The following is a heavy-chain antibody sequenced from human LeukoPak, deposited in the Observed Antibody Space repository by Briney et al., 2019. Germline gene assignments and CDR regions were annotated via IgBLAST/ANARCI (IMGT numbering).Heavy chain of an antibody. D-gene: IGHD3-16*01. J-gene: IGHJ4*02. CDR1: GYTFTNYA. Sequence: ASVKVSCKASGYTFTNYAMNWVRQAPGQGLEWMGWINTNTGNPTYAQGFTGRFVFSLDTFVSTAYLQISSLKAEDTAVYYCARDGSMEVGFWASDYWGQGTLVTVSS. CDR3: ARDGSMEVGFWASDY. V-gene: IGHV7-4-1*02. CDR2: INTNTGNP.